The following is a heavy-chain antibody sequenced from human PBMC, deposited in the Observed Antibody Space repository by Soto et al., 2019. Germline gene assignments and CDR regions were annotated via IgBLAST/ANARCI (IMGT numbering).Heavy chain of an antibody. CDR1: GFTFSSFA. V-gene: IGHV3-30*04. Sequence: QVQLVESGGGVVQPGRSLRLSCAASGFTFSSFAMHWVRQAPGKGLEWVAVISYDGADKFYADSVKGRLTISRDNSKNTLYLQINGLRTEDTAVYYCARTPGGFYYGFDYWGQGTLVTVSS. CDR2: ISYDGADK. CDR3: ARTPGGFYYGFDY. D-gene: IGHD3-22*01. J-gene: IGHJ4*02.